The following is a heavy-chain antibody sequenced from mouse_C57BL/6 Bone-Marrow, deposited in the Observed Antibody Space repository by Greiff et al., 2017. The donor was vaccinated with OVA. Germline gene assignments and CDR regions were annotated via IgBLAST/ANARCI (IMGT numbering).Heavy chain of an antibody. J-gene: IGHJ3*01. D-gene: IGHD1-1*01. CDR2: IRLKSDNYAT. V-gene: IGHV6-3*01. CDR3: TGTTVPCAY. CDR1: GFTFSNYW. Sequence: EVKLEESGGGLVQPGGSMKLSCVASGFTFSNYWMNWVRQSPEQGLEWVAQIRLKSDNYATHYAESVKGRFTISRADSQSSVYLQMHNLRAEDTGSYYCTGTTVPCAYWGQGTLVTVSA.